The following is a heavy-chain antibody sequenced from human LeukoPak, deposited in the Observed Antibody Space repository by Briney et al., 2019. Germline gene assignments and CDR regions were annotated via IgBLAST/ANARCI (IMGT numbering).Heavy chain of an antibody. Sequence: SQTLSLTCTVSGGSISSGGYYWSWIRQPPGKGLEWIGYIYHSGSTYNNPSLKSRVTISVDRSKNQFSLKLSSVTAADTAVYYCASCLVTDAFDIWGQGTMVTVSS. V-gene: IGHV4-30-2*01. J-gene: IGHJ3*02. CDR1: GGSISSGGYY. CDR2: IYHSGST. CDR3: ASCLVTDAFDI. D-gene: IGHD5/OR15-5a*01.